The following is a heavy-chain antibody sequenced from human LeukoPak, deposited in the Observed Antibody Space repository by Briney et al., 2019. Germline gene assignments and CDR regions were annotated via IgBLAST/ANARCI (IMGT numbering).Heavy chain of an antibody. Sequence: GGSLRLSCAASGFTFSSYWMSWVRQAPGKGLEWVANIKQDGSEKYYVDSVKGRFTISRDNAKNSLYLQMNSLRAEDTAVYYCAREQSTVTTGGVHNWFDPWGQGTLVTVSS. V-gene: IGHV3-7*01. CDR3: AREQSTVTTGGVHNWFDP. D-gene: IGHD4-17*01. CDR1: GFTFSSYW. CDR2: IKQDGSEK. J-gene: IGHJ5*02.